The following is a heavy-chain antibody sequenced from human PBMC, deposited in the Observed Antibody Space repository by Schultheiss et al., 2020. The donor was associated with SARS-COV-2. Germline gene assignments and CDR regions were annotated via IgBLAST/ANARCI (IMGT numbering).Heavy chain of an antibody. CDR3: ARGYCSSTSCYSPPVYYYYGMDV. CDR1: GGSISTSSYY. CDR2: IYYSGST. J-gene: IGHJ6*02. V-gene: IGHV4-39*01. D-gene: IGHD2-2*01. Sequence: SETLSLTCTVSGGSISTSSYYWGWIRQPPGKGLEWIGSIYYSGSTYYNPSLKSRVTISVDTSKNQFSLKLSSVTAADTAVYYCARGYCSSTSCYSPPVYYYYGMDVWGQGTTVTVSS.